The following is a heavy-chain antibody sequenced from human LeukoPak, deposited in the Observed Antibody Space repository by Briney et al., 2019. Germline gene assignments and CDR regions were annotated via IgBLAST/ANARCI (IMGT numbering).Heavy chain of an antibody. V-gene: IGHV3-13*01. J-gene: IGHJ3*02. Sequence: GGSLRLSCAASGFTLSSYDMHWVRQATGKGLEWVSAIGTAGDTYYPGSVKGRFTISRENAKNSLYLQMNSLRAEDTAVYYCARDPGIGSFDIWGQGTMVTVSS. CDR2: IGTAGDT. CDR1: GFTLSSYD. D-gene: IGHD2-21*01. CDR3: ARDPGIGSFDI.